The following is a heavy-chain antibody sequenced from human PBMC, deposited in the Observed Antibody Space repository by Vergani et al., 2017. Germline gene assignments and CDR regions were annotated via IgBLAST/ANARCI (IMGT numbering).Heavy chain of an antibody. CDR2: IWYDGSNK. V-gene: IGHV3-33*06. CDR1: GFTFSSYG. Sequence: QVQLVESGGGVVQPGRSLRLSCAASGFTFSSYGMHWVRQAPGKGLEWVAVIWYDGSNKYYADSVKGRFTISRDNSKNTLYLQMNSLRAEDTAVYYCAKDLGVASNQGAFDIWGQGTMVTVSS. CDR3: AKDLGVASNQGAFDI. D-gene: IGHD3-16*01. J-gene: IGHJ3*02.